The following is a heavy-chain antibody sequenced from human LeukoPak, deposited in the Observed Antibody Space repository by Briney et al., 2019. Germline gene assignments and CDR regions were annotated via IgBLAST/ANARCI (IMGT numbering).Heavy chain of an antibody. CDR1: GYTFTSYD. CDR3: ARCNITVAGIQTYNWFDP. D-gene: IGHD6-19*01. V-gene: IGHV1-8*01. J-gene: IGHJ5*02. Sequence: ASVKVSCKTSGYTFTSYDINWVRQATGQGLEWMGWMNPNSGNTGYAQKFQGRVTMTRDTSISTAYMELSSPRSEDTAVYYCARCNITVAGIQTYNWFDPWGQGTLVTVSS. CDR2: MNPNSGNT.